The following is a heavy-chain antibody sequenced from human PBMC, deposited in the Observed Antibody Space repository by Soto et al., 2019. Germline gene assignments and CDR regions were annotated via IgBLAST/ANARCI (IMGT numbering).Heavy chain of an antibody. J-gene: IGHJ6*02. V-gene: IGHV4-34*01. D-gene: IGHD6-19*01. CDR1: GGSLCGPY. CDR3: AGSSSGFLLQYYYYYYGMDV. CDR2: INHSGST. Sequence: SETLSLNCAVDGGSLCGPYSSLIRQPPGKGLEWIGEINHSGSTNYNPSLKSRVTISVDTSKNQFSLKLSSVTAADTAVYYCAGSSSGFLLQYYYYYYGMDVWGQGTTVT.